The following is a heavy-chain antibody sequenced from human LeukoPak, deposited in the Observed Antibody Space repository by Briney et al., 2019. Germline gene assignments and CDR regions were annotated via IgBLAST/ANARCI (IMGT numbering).Heavy chain of an antibody. CDR1: GYTFTSYA. V-gene: IGHV1-3*01. CDR2: INAGNGNT. D-gene: IGHD6-19*01. CDR3: ARDISVAGTGDY. J-gene: IGHJ4*02. Sequence: ASVKVSCKASGYTFTSYAMHWVRQAPGQRLEWMGWINAGNGNTKYSQKFQGRVTITRDTSASTAYMELSSLRSEDTAVYYCARDISVAGTGDYWDQGTLVTVSS.